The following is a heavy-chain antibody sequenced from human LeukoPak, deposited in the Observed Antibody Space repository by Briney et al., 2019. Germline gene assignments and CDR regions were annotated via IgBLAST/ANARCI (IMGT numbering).Heavy chain of an antibody. CDR1: GFPSSSYT. J-gene: IGHJ5*02. CDR3: ARAEVVGASNWFDP. CDR2: ASSSDPGT. D-gene: IGHD1-26*01. Sequence: PGGSLRLSCAASGFPSSSYTMSSVRQGPGKGLEWVAAASSSDPGTYHADSVRGRFTISRDNSKNTLYLQMNRLRVEDAAVYYCARAEVVGASNWFDPWGQGTLVTVSS. V-gene: IGHV3-23*01.